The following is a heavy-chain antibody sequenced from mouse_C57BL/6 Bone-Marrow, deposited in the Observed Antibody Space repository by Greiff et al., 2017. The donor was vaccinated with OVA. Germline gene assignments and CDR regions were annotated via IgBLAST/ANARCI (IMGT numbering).Heavy chain of an antibody. CDR3: ARGGTTVPDY. CDR2: INPGSGGT. J-gene: IGHJ2*01. CDR1: GYAFTNYL. D-gene: IGHD1-1*01. V-gene: IGHV1-54*01. Sequence: VQLQQSGAELVRPGTSVKVSCKASGYAFTNYLIEWVKQRPGQGLEWIGVINPGSGGTNYNEKFKGKATLTADKSSSTAYMQRSSLTSEDSAVYFCARGGTTVPDYWGQGTTLTVSS.